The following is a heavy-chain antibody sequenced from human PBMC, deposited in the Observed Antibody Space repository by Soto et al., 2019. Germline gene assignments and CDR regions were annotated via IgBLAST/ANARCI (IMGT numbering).Heavy chain of an antibody. CDR1: GLTVINNY. V-gene: IGHV3-53*01. CDR2: IYSGGNT. Sequence: GGSLRLSCEASGLTVINNYMTWVRQAPGKGLEWVSVIYSGGNTYYADSVQGRFTISRDNSKNTLYLQLNNLRAEDTAVYYCARVNYYGSGTYYKPDYYYGMDVWGQGTTVTVSS. J-gene: IGHJ6*02. CDR3: ARVNYYGSGTYYKPDYYYGMDV. D-gene: IGHD3-10*01.